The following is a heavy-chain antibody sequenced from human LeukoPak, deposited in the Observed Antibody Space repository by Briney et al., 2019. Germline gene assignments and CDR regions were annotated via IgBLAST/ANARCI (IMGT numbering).Heavy chain of an antibody. D-gene: IGHD5-12*01. CDR2: LIGSSGST. CDR3: AKGAYDYIEIGYFDS. V-gene: IGHV3-23*01. J-gene: IGHJ4*02. CDR1: GFTSINYA. Sequence: GGSLRLSCAASGFTSINYAMNWVRQAPGKGLEWVSVLIGSSGSTDYADSVKGRITISRDNSKNTLFLQMNSLRAEDTAIYYCAKGAYDYIEIGYFDSWGQGTLVTVSS.